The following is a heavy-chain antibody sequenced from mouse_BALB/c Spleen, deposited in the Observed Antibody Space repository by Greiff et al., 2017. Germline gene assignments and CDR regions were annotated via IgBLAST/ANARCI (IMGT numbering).Heavy chain of an antibody. CDR1: GYSFTDYN. CDR2: IDPYNGGT. J-gene: IGHJ3*01. Sequence: EVKLMESGPELVKPGASVKVSCKASGYSFTDYNMYWVKQSHGKSLEWIGYIDPYNGGTSYNQKFKGKATLTVDKSSSTAFMHLNSLTSEDSAVYYWAREIYYYGSSSAWFAYWGQGTLVTVSA. CDR3: AREIYYYGSSSAWFAY. V-gene: IGHV1S135*01. D-gene: IGHD1-1*01.